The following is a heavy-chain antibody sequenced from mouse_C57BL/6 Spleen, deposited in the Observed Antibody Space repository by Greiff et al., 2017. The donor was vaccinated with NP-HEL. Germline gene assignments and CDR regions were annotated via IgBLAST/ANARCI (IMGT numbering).Heavy chain of an antibody. D-gene: IGHD3-2*02. CDR3: AREDSSGCAMDY. CDR2: INPSTGGT. CDR1: GYSFTGYY. J-gene: IGHJ4*01. Sequence: VQLQQSGPELVKPGASVKLSCKASGYSFTGYYMNWVKQSPEKGLEWIGEINPSTGGTPYNQKFKAKATLTVDKSSSTAYMQLKSLTSEDSAVYYCAREDSSGCAMDYGGQGTSVTVSS. V-gene: IGHV1-42*01.